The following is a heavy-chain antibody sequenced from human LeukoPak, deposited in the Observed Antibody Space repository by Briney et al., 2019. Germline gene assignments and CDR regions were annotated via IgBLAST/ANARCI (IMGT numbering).Heavy chain of an antibody. CDR3: ARASYEQQPNNWFDP. V-gene: IGHV6-1*01. J-gene: IGHJ5*02. CDR2: TYYRSKWYN. D-gene: IGHD6-13*01. Sequence: SQTLSLTCAISGDSVSSNSAAWNWIRQSSSRGLEWLGRTYYRSKWYNDYAVSVKSRITINPDTSKNQFSLQLNSVTPEDTAVYYCARASYEQQPNNWFDPWGQGTLVTVSS. CDR1: GDSVSSNSAA.